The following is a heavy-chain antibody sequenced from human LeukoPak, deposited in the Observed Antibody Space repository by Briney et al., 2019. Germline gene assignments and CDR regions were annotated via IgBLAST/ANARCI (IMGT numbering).Heavy chain of an antibody. D-gene: IGHD3-10*01. CDR1: IDSIKNYY. V-gene: IGHV4-59*12. CDR2: IYHTGNT. CDR3: ARGNYGSGRYYVVDFDY. J-gene: IGHJ4*02. Sequence: PSETLSLTCTVSIDSIKNYYWNWIRQPPGKGLEWIGYIYHTGNTNYNPSLKSRLSMSIDPSKNQFSLKLNSVTAADTAVYYCARGNYGSGRYYVVDFDYWGRGTLVTVSS.